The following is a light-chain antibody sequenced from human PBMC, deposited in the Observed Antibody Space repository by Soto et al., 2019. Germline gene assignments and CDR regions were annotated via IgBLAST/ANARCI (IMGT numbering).Light chain of an antibody. CDR3: PQYDNSPIT. CDR2: AAS. J-gene: IGKJ5*01. Sequence: EIVLTQSPGSLSLSPGTRATLTCGASQIIASGYLAWYQQKPGQAPRLLIYAASTRATGIPDRFSGSGSGTDFTLTISRLEPEDFAVYFCPQYDNSPITFGQGTRLE. V-gene: IGKV3-20*01. CDR1: QIIASGY.